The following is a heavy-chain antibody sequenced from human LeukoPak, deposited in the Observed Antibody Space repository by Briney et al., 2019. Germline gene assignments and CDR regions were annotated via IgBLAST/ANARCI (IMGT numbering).Heavy chain of an antibody. J-gene: IGHJ5*02. D-gene: IGHD4-17*01. CDR3: ARRYGDYSGNWFDP. CDR2: IYTSGST. V-gene: IGHV4-4*07. Sequence: SETLSLTCTVSGGSISSYYWSWIRQPAGKGLEWIGRIYTSGSTNYNPSLTSRVTMSVDTSKNQFSLKLSSVTAADTAVYYCARRYGDYSGNWFDPWGQGTLVTVSS. CDR1: GGSISSYY.